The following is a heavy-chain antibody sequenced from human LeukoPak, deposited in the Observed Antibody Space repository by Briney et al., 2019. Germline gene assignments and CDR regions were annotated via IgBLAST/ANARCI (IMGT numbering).Heavy chain of an antibody. CDR1: GFTFSSYW. D-gene: IGHD3/OR15-3a*01. V-gene: IGHV3-74*01. CDR3: ARGAWTAYYLDY. CDR2: IKGDESST. J-gene: IGHJ4*02. Sequence: GSLRLSCEASGFTFSSYWMHWVRQAPGKGLVWVSRIKGDESSTNYAESVKGRFTISRDNAKNTVYLQMNSLRAEDTAVYYCARGAWTAYYLDYWGQGTLVTVSS.